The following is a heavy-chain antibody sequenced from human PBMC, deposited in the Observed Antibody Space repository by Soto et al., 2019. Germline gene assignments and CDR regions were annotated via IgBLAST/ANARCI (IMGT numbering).Heavy chain of an antibody. J-gene: IGHJ4*02. CDR3: ARRSYCSGGSCHDY. V-gene: IGHV4-59*01. CDR1: GGSISSYY. CDR2: IYYSGST. D-gene: IGHD2-15*01. Sequence: QVQLQESGPGLVKPSETLSLTCTVSGGSISSYYWSWIRQPPGKGLEWIGYIYYSGSTNYNPSLKSRVTISADTSKSKFSLKLSSVTAADTAVYYCARRSYCSGGSCHDYWGQGTLVTVSS.